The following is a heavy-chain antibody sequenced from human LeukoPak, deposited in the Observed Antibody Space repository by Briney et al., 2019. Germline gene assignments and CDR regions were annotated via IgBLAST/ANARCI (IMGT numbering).Heavy chain of an antibody. D-gene: IGHD3-10*01. CDR2: ISQSGNT. Sequence: SETLSLTCTVSGYSISSGYDWGWMRQAPGKGLEWLGSISQSGNTYNNPSLKSRVTISVDTSKNQFSLKLSSVTAADTAVYYCARDRRPSGYYYYYYYMDVWGKGTTVTVSS. CDR3: ARDRRPSGYYYYYYYMDV. V-gene: IGHV4-38-2*02. J-gene: IGHJ6*03. CDR1: GYSISSGYD.